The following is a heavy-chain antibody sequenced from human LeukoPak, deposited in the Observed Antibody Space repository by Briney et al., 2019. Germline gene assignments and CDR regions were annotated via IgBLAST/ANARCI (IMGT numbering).Heavy chain of an antibody. CDR1: GFTVSSNE. Sequence: GGSLRLSCAASGFTVSSNEMSWVRQAPGKGLEWVSSISSSSSYIYYADSVKGRFTISRDNAKNSLYLQMNSLRAEDTAVYYCASNTVSGSYYYDAFDIWGQGTMVTVSS. J-gene: IGHJ3*02. V-gene: IGHV3-21*01. CDR3: ASNTVSGSYYYDAFDI. D-gene: IGHD3-10*01. CDR2: ISSSSSYI.